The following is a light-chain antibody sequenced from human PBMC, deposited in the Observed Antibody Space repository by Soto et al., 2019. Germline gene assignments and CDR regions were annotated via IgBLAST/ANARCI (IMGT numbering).Light chain of an antibody. V-gene: IGLV1-44*01. CDR3: AAWDDSLNGWV. Sequence: QPVLTQPPSASGTPGQRVTISCCGSSSNIGRNTVNWFQQLPGTAPKLLIYSNNQRPSGVPDRFSGSKSGTSASLAISGLQSGDEADYYCAAWDDSLNGWVFGGGTKLTVL. J-gene: IGLJ3*02. CDR1: SSNIGRNT. CDR2: SNN.